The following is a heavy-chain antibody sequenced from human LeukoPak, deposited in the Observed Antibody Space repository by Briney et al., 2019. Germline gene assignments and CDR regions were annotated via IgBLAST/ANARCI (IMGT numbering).Heavy chain of an antibody. CDR1: GGSFSGYY. V-gene: IGHV4-34*01. J-gene: IGHJ5*02. CDR3: ARRKRDGYNYPNWFDP. CDR2: INHSGST. Sequence: PSETLSLTCAVYGGSFSGYYWSWIRQPPGKGPEWIGEINHSGSTNYNPSLKSRVTISVDTSKNQFSLKLSSVTAADTAVYYCARRKRDGYNYPNWFDPWGQGTLVTVSS. D-gene: IGHD5-24*01.